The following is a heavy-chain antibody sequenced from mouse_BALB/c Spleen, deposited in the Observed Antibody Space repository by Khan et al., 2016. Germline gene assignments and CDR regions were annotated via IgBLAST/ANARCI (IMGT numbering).Heavy chain of an antibody. V-gene: IGHV1-15*01. D-gene: IGHD2-4*01. CDR1: GYTFTDYE. CDR3: AKGLRRGYYFDS. CDR2: IHPGGGGS. J-gene: IGHJ2*01. Sequence: QVQLQQSGTELVRPGASVKLSCKALGYTFTDYEMHWVKQTPVNGLEWIGAIHPGGGGSAYNQKFKVRATLTADKSSSTAYMELSSLTSEYSAVYYCAKGLRRGYYFDSWGQGTTLTVSS.